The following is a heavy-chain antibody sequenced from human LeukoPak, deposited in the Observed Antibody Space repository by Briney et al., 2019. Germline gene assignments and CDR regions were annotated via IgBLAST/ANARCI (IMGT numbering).Heavy chain of an antibody. J-gene: IGHJ6*03. CDR2: IRSKAYGGTT. V-gene: IGHV3-49*04. CDR1: GLTFGDYA. Sequence: GGSLRLSCTASGLTFGDYAMSWVRQAPGKGLEWVGFIRSKAYGGTTEYAASVKGRFTISRDDSKSIAYLQMNSLKTEDTAVYYCTREGNSSGWFYYYYYYMDVWGKGTTVTVSS. CDR3: TREGNSSGWFYYYYYYMDV. D-gene: IGHD6-19*01.